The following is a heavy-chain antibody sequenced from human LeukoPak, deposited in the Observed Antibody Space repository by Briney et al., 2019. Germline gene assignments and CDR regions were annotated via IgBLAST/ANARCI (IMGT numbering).Heavy chain of an antibody. V-gene: IGHV3-33*01. Sequence: GGSLRLSCAASGFTFRSYGMHWVRQAPGKGLEWVAVIWYDGSNKYYADSVKGRFTISRDNSKNTLYLQMNSLRAEDTAVYYCARRARDVDCWGQGTLVTVSS. CDR1: GFTFRSYG. CDR3: ARRARDVDC. J-gene: IGHJ4*02. CDR2: IWYDGSNK.